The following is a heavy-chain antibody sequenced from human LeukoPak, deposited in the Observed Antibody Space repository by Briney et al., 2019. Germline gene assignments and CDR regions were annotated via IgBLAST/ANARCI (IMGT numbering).Heavy chain of an antibody. CDR1: GFTFSSYG. V-gene: IGHV3-30*18. J-gene: IGHJ4*02. Sequence: PGGSLRLSCAASGFTFSSYGMHWVRQAPGKGLEWVAVISYDGSNKHYADSVKGRFTISRDNSKNTLYLQMNSLRAEDTAVYYCANGRIQGSGTKEFDYWGQGTLVTVSS. CDR3: ANGRIQGSGTKEFDY. D-gene: IGHD3-10*01. CDR2: ISYDGSNK.